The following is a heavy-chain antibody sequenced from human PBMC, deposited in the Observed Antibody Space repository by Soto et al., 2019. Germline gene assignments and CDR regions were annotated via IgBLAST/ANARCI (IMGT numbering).Heavy chain of an antibody. D-gene: IGHD3-3*01. CDR1: GGSISSGGYS. V-gene: IGHV4-30-2*01. CDR2: IYHSGST. J-gene: IGHJ5*02. Sequence: QLQLQESGSGLVKPSQTLSLTCAVSGGSISSGGYSWSWIRQPPGKGLEWIGYIYHSGSTYYNPSLKSRVTISVDRSKNQFSLKLSSVTAADTAVYYCARNHYDFWSGYLNWFDPWGQGTLVTVSS. CDR3: ARNHYDFWSGYLNWFDP.